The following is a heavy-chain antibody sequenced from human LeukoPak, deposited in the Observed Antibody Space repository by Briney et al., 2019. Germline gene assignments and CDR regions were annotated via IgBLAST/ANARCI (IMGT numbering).Heavy chain of an antibody. Sequence: GGSLRLSCAVSGFGVSSNHVAWVRQAPGKGLEWVPVRQPGNVSYYADSVKGRFTTSADTSKNTLYLQMNNLRSEDTALYYCARERDYDTYFDHWGQGTLVTVSS. CDR1: GFGVSSNH. CDR2: RQPGNVS. J-gene: IGHJ4*02. V-gene: IGHV3-53*01. D-gene: IGHD3-22*01. CDR3: ARERDYDTYFDH.